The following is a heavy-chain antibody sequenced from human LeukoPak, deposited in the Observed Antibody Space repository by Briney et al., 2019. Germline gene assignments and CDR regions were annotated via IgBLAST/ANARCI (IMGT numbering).Heavy chain of an antibody. J-gene: IGHJ4*02. Sequence: RPSETLSLTCAVYGGSFSGYYWSWIRQPPGKGLEWIGEIDQSGSTNYNPSLKSRVTITIDTSKNQFSLKLNSVTAADTAVYYCAINDGSGSYYKSDCWGQGTLVTVSS. D-gene: IGHD3-10*01. CDR1: GGSFSGYY. CDR2: IDQSGST. CDR3: AINDGSGSYYKSDC. V-gene: IGHV4-34*01.